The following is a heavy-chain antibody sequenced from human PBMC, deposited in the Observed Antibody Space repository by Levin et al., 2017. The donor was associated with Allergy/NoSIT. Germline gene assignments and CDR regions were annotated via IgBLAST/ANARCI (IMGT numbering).Heavy chain of an antibody. D-gene: IGHD6-19*01. CDR2: IYSGGST. CDR1: GFTVSSNY. Sequence: HPGESLKISCAASGFTVSSNYMSWVRQAPGKGLEWVSVIYSGGSTYYADSVKGRFTISRDNSKNTLYLQMNSLRAEDTAVYYCARSSSGWYTPSRYGMDVWGQGTTVTVSS. J-gene: IGHJ6*02. V-gene: IGHV3-53*01. CDR3: ARSSSGWYTPSRYGMDV.